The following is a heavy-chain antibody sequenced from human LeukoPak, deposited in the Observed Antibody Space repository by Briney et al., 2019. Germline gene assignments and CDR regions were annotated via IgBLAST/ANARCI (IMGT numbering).Heavy chain of an antibody. J-gene: IGHJ5*02. CDR1: GGSMRGYN. Sequence: SETLSLTCTVSGGSMRGYNYNWIRQPPGKGLEWIGNIYYGGSTNYNPSLKSRVTISIDTSKSQFSLKLSSVTAADTAMYYCARSWNILGDINWFDPWGQGTLVTVSS. CDR2: IYYGGST. CDR3: ARSWNILGDINWFDP. V-gene: IGHV4-59*01. D-gene: IGHD1-1*01.